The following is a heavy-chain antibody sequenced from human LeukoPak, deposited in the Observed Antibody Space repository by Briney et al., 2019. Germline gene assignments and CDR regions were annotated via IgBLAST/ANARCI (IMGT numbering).Heavy chain of an antibody. CDR1: GLTFSNAW. D-gene: IGHD1-14*01. V-gene: IGHV3-15*01. CDR3: TTELDVRPNHY. Sequence: GGSLRLSCAASGLTFSNAWMSWVRQAPGKGLEWVGRIKRKSDGGTADYAAPVKGRFTISRDDSKNTLYLQMNSLKSEDTAVYYCTTELDVRPNHYWGQGTLVTVSS. CDR2: IKRKSDGGTA. J-gene: IGHJ4*02.